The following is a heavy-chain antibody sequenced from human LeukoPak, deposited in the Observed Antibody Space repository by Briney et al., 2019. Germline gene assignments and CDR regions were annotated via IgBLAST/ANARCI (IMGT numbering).Heavy chain of an antibody. CDR1: GGTFSSYA. Sequence: ASVKVSCKASGGTFSSYAISWVRQAPGQGLEWMGGIIPIFGTANYAQKFQGRVTITADESTSTAYMELSSLRSEDTAVYYCAKVRGAVADYYYYGIDVWGQGTTVTVSS. D-gene: IGHD6-19*01. J-gene: IGHJ6*02. CDR2: IIPIFGTA. CDR3: AKVRGAVADYYYYGIDV. V-gene: IGHV1-69*13.